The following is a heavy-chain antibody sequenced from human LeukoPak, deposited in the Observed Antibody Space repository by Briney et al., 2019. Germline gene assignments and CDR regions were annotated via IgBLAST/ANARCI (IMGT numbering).Heavy chain of an antibody. CDR1: GYTLTSYG. Sequence: ASVKVSCKASGYTLTSYGISWVRQAPGQGLEWMGWISAYNGNTNYAQKLQGRVTTTTDTSTSTAYMELRSLRSDDTAVYYCARDRRSWYYDSSGYPNYDAFDIWGQGTMVTVSS. V-gene: IGHV1-18*01. J-gene: IGHJ3*02. D-gene: IGHD3-22*01. CDR3: ARDRRSWYYDSSGYPNYDAFDI. CDR2: ISAYNGNT.